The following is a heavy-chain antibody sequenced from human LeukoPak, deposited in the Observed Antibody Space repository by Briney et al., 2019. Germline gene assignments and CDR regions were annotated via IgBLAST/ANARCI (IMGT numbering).Heavy chain of an antibody. J-gene: IGHJ3*02. D-gene: IGHD2-15*01. CDR3: ARLVCSSSSCWDSAAFDI. Sequence: ASXKVSCKASGYTFTSYGISWVRQAPGQGLEWMGWISAYNGNTNYVQKVQGRVIMTRDTSTSTAYMDVRSLRSDDTAVYYCARLVCSSSSCWDSAAFDIWGQGTMVTVSS. V-gene: IGHV1-18*01. CDR2: ISAYNGNT. CDR1: GYTFTSYG.